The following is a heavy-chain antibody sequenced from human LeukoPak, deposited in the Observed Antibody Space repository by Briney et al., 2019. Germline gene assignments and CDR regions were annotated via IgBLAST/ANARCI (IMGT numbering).Heavy chain of an antibody. D-gene: IGHD2-2*01. Sequence: GGTLTLSCAASGLTVSIYAMSWVRQAPGKGLEWVSAISGSGGSTYYADSVKSRFTIYRENSKNTLYLQVNSLRAEDTAVYYCAKAPSGYCSSTSCYAEIDYWGQGTLVTVSS. V-gene: IGHV3-23*01. J-gene: IGHJ4*02. CDR3: AKAPSGYCSSTSCYAEIDY. CDR2: ISGSGGST. CDR1: GLTVSIYA.